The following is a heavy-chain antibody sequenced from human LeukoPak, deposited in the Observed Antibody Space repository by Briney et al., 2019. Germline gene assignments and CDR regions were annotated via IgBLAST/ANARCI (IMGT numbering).Heavy chain of an antibody. CDR2: INPSGGST. J-gene: IGHJ3*02. Sequence: GASVKVSCKASGYTFTSYYMHWVRQAPGQGLEWMGIINPSGGSTSYAQKFQGRVTMTRDTSTSTVYMELSSLRSEDTAVYYCASAPQTRPSRPHDAFDIWAKGQWSPSLQ. V-gene: IGHV1-46*01. CDR3: ASAPQTRPSRPHDAFDI. CDR1: GYTFTSYY.